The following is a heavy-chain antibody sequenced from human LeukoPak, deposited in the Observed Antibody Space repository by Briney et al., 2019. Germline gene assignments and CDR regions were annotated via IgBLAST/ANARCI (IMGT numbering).Heavy chain of an antibody. J-gene: IGHJ3*02. D-gene: IGHD1-26*01. CDR2: IIPILGIA. CDR1: GGTFSSYA. V-gene: IGHV1-69*04. CDR3: ARDSRGGSWERGAFDI. Sequence: ASVRVSCKASGGTFSSYAISWVRQAPGQGLEWMGRIIPILGIANYAQKFQGRVTITADKSTSTAYMELSSLRSEDTAVYYCARDSRGGSWERGAFDIWGQGTMVTVSS.